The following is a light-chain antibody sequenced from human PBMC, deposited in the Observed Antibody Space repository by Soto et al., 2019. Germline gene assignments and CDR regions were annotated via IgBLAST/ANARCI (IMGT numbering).Light chain of an antibody. CDR1: SSNIGSNT. J-gene: IGLJ3*02. V-gene: IGLV1-44*01. CDR2: SNN. Sequence: QSVLTQPPSASGTPGQRVTISCSGSSSNIGSNTVNWYQQLPGTAPKLLIYSNNQRPSGVPDRFSGSKSGNTASLTISGLQAEDEAHYHCSSYTGDYTLMFAGGTQLTVL. CDR3: SSYTGDYTLM.